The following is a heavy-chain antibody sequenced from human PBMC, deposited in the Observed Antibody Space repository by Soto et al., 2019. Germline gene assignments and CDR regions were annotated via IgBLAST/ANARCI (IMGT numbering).Heavy chain of an antibody. Sequence: QVQLVQSGAEVKKPGSSVKVSCKASGGTFSSYTISWVRQAPGQGLEWMGRIIPILGIANYAQKFQGRVTITADKSTSTAYMELSSLRSEDTAVYYCARGGDGSYGVYDYWGQGTLVTVSS. CDR2: IIPILGIA. J-gene: IGHJ4*02. CDR3: ARGGDGSYGVYDY. V-gene: IGHV1-69*02. D-gene: IGHD5-18*01. CDR1: GGTFSSYT.